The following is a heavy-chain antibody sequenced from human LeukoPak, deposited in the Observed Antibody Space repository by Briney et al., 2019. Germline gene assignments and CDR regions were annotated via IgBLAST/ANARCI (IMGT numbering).Heavy chain of an antibody. D-gene: IGHD1-20*01. CDR3: AHTKRAPKHRYNWNNWFDP. Sequence: SGPTLVKPTQTLTLPCTFPGFSLSTSRVGVGWIRQPPGKALESLALIYWDDDKRYSPSLKSRLTITKDTSKNQVVLTMTNMDPVDTATYYCAHTKRAPKHRYNWNNWFDPWGQGTLVTVSS. J-gene: IGHJ5*02. V-gene: IGHV2-5*02. CDR1: GFSLSTSRVG. CDR2: IYWDDDK.